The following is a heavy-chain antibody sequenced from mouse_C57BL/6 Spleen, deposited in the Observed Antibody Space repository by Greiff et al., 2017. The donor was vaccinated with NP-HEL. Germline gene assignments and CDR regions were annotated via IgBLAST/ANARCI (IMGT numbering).Heavy chain of an antibody. D-gene: IGHD1-1*01. Sequence: QVQLQQPGAELVRPGSSVKLSCKASGYTFTSYWMHWVKQRPIQGLEWIGNIDPSDSETHYNQKFKDKATLTVDKSSSTAYMQLSSLTSEDSAVYYCARGVVATHCDYWGQGTTLTVSS. CDR3: ARGVVATHCDY. J-gene: IGHJ2*01. CDR2: IDPSDSET. CDR1: GYTFTSYW. V-gene: IGHV1-52*01.